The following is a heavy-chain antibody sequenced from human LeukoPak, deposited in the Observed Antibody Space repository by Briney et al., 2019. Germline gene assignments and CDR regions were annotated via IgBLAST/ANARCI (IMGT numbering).Heavy chain of an antibody. D-gene: IGHD4-17*01. V-gene: IGHV3-11*01. CDR2: ISSSGSTI. Sequence: GGSLRLSCAAPGFTFSDYYMSWIRQAPGKGLEWVSYISSSGSTIYYADSVKGRFTISRDNAKNSLYLQMNSLRAEDTAVYYCARDQGYGDYVEGYYGMDVWGQGTTVTVSS. CDR3: ARDQGYGDYVEGYYGMDV. J-gene: IGHJ6*02. CDR1: GFTFSDYY.